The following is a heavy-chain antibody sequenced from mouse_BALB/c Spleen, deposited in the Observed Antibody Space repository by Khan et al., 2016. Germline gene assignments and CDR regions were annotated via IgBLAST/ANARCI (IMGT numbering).Heavy chain of an antibody. CDR3: ARGGLRWFDY. Sequence: EVELVESGGGLVQPGGSLKLSCAASGFTFSSYGMSWVRQTPDKRLELVATINSNGGSTYYPDSVKGRFTISRDNAKNTLYLQMSSLKSEDTAMYYCARGGLRWFDYWDQGTTLTVSS. J-gene: IGHJ2*01. V-gene: IGHV5-6-3*01. CDR2: INSNGGST. D-gene: IGHD1-1*01. CDR1: GFTFSSYG.